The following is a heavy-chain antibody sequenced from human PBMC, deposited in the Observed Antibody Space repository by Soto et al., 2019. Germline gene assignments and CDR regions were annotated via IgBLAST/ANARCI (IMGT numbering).Heavy chain of an antibody. CDR3: ARDLAVGLVDY. CDR1: GYTFTRYG. V-gene: IGHV1-18*01. J-gene: IGHJ4*02. CDR2: ISAYNGNT. D-gene: IGHD6-19*01. Sequence: QVQLVQSGAEVKKPGASGKVSCKASGYTFTRYGISWVRQAPGQGLEWMGWISAYNGNTNYAQKLQGRVTMTTDSSTSTAYMELRRLRSDDTPVYYCARDLAVGLVDYWGQGTLVTVSS.